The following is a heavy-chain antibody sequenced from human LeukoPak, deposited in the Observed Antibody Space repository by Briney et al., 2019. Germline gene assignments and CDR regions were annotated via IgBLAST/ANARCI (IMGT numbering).Heavy chain of an antibody. D-gene: IGHD6-13*01. Sequence: SETLSLTCTVSGGSISTYYWNWIRQPPGKGLEWIGYVYYSGRTNYNPSLKSRVTISIDTSKNQFSLKLSSVTAADTAVYYCARGRGMAYWGQGTLVTVSS. CDR1: GGSISTYY. J-gene: IGHJ4*02. CDR2: VYYSGRT. CDR3: ARGRGMAY. V-gene: IGHV4-59*12.